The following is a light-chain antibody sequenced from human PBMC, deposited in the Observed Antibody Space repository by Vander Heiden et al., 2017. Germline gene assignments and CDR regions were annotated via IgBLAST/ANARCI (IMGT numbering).Light chain of an antibody. CDR2: DTS. V-gene: IGKV3-11*01. Sequence: EIVLTQSPATLSLSPGERATLSCLASQSVSSYLAWYKQEPGQAPMLHIYDTSNRATGIPARFSGSGSGTDLTLTISSLEAEDFAVYYCPQRSNWLTFGGGTKVEIK. J-gene: IGKJ4*01. CDR3: PQRSNWLT. CDR1: QSVSSY.